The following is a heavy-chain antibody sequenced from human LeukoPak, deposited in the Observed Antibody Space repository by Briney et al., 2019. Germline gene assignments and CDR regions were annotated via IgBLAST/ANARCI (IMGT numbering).Heavy chain of an antibody. J-gene: IGHJ6*03. Sequence: GASVKVSCKASGYTFTSYDINWVRQATGQGLEWMGWMNPNSGNTGYAQKFQGRVTMTRNTSISTAYMELSSLRSEDTAVYYCARGLAIGVVPAAIRAYYYYYMDVWGKGTTVTVSS. CDR3: ARGLAIGVVPAAIRAYYYYYMDV. V-gene: IGHV1-8*01. CDR2: MNPNSGNT. D-gene: IGHD2-2*01. CDR1: GYTFTSYD.